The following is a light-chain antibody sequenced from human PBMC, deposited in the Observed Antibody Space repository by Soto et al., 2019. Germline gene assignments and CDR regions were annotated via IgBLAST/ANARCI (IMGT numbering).Light chain of an antibody. CDR1: SSDVGAYDH. CDR2: DVS. Sequence: QSALTQPPSVSGSPGQSVTISCTGTSSDVGAYDHVSWYQQPPGTAPRVMIYDVSNRPSGVPDRFSGSKSGNTASLTISGLVPEDEADYYCSSVTTRTTLVFGGGTKVTVL. V-gene: IGLV2-18*02. J-gene: IGLJ2*01. CDR3: SSVTTRTTLV.